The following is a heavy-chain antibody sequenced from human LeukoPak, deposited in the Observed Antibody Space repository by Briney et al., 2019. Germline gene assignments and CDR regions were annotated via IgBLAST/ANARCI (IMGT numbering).Heavy chain of an antibody. CDR1: GYTFTSYW. D-gene: IGHD3-9*01. V-gene: IGHV5-51*01. Sequence: PGESLKISCKGSGYTFTSYWIGWVRQMPGKGLEWMGSILPGDSDTRYSPSFKGQVTMSVDKSVSTAYLQWSSLKASDTAMYYCARQYYETLTGPNWFDAWGQGTLVTVSS. CDR3: ARQYYETLTGPNWFDA. J-gene: IGHJ5*02. CDR2: ILPGDSDT.